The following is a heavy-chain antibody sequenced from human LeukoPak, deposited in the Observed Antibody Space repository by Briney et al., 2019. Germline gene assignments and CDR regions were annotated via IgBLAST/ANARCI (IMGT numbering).Heavy chain of an antibody. V-gene: IGHV3-21*01. CDR1: GFTFSSYT. J-gene: IGHJ3*02. CDR2: ISGSSYYI. CDR3: ARYGNGAWLGHYAFDM. Sequence: GGSLRLSCVASGFTFSSYTVNWVRQTPGKGLEWVSSISGSSYYIYYADSVRGRFTISRDNAENSAYLQMNSLKAEDTAVYYCARYGNGAWLGHYAFDMWGQGTMVTVSS. D-gene: IGHD6-19*01.